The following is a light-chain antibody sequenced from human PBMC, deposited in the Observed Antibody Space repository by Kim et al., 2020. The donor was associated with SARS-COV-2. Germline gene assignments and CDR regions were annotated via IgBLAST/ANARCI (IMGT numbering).Light chain of an antibody. J-gene: IGKJ4*01. V-gene: IGKV1-33*01. CDR3: QQYDNLPPLT. CDR1: QDISKY. Sequence: SLGDRVTITCQASQDISKYVTWYQQKPRKAPALLIYDSSTLETGVPSRFRGNGSGTHYTFTITSLQPEDIATYYCQQYDNLPPLTFGGGTKVDIK. CDR2: DSS.